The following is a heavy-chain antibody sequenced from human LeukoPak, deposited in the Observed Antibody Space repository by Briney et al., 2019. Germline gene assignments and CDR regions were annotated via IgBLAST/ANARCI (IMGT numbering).Heavy chain of an antibody. D-gene: IGHD6-19*01. CDR2: IYTSGST. V-gene: IGHV4-4*07. J-gene: IGHJ4*02. Sequence: SETLSLTCTVSGGSISSYYWGWIRQPAGKGLEWIGRIYTSGSTNYNPSLKSRVTMSVDTSKNQFSLKLSSVTAADTAVYYCAREMGPVAVAGTDFDYWGQGTLVTVSS. CDR1: GGSISSYY. CDR3: AREMGPVAVAGTDFDY.